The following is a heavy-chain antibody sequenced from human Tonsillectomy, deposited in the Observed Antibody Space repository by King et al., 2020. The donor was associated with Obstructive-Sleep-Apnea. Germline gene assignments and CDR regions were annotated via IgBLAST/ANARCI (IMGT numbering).Heavy chain of an antibody. Sequence: VQLVESGGGFVQPGGSLRLFCAGSGVTFDAFAIDWVRQAPGKGPEWVSGFTLYDDNSGYADSVRGRFTISRDKAKKSLYLDMTSLRSDDTAMYYCATVADYWGQGTLITVSS. J-gene: IGHJ4*02. V-gene: IGHV3-9*01. CDR3: ATVADY. CDR2: FTLYDDNS. CDR1: GVTFDAFA.